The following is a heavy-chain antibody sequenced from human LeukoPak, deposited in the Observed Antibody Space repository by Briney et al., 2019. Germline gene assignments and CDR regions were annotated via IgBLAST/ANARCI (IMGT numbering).Heavy chain of an antibody. CDR1: GFNVTGSD. V-gene: IGHV3-53*01. Sequence: GGSLRLSCAVSGFNVTGSDMSWVRQAPGKGLEWVSVVYSGGDTYYANSVKGRFTISRDNSKNTLYLQMVSLRAEDTAVYYCASTYDILTGRLFSSYYGMDVWGQGTTVTVSS. J-gene: IGHJ6*02. CDR2: VYSGGDT. CDR3: ASTYDILTGRLFSSYYGMDV. D-gene: IGHD3-9*01.